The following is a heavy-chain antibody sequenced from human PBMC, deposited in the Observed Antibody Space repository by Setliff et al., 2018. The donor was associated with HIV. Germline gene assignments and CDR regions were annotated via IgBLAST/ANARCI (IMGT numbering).Heavy chain of an antibody. V-gene: IGHV1-46*01. Sequence: ASVKVSCKASGYTFTSYYMHWVRQGPGQGLEWMGMINPSGVTTNYAQKFQGRITMTRDTSTSTVYMELRSLRSEDTAVYYCARDRLHYYDSSVYYYGAPFDVWGQGTMVTVSS. CDR2: INPSGVTT. J-gene: IGHJ3*01. CDR1: GYTFTSYY. CDR3: ARDRLHYYDSSVYYYGAPFDV. D-gene: IGHD3-22*01.